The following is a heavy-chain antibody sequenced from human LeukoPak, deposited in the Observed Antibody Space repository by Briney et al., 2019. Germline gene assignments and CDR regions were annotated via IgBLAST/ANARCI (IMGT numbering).Heavy chain of an antibody. CDR2: ISYDGSNK. CDR3: AREDTMIVVVTNSVDY. CDR1: GFTFSSYA. Sequence: GGSLRLSCAASGFTFSSYAMHWVRQAPGKGLEWVAVISYDGSNKYYADSVKGRFTISRGNSKNTLYLQMNSLRAEDTAVYYCAREDTMIVVVTNSVDYWGQGTLVTVSS. D-gene: IGHD3-22*01. J-gene: IGHJ4*02. V-gene: IGHV3-30-3*01.